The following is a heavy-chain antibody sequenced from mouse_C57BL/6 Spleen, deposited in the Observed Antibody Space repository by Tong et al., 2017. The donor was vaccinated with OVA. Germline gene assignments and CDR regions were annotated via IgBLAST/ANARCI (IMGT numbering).Heavy chain of an antibody. V-gene: IGHV5-17*01. J-gene: IGHJ3*01. CDR1: GFTFSDYG. CDR3: ARSNFAY. D-gene: IGHD2-5*01. Sequence: EVQLQESGGGLVKPGGSLKLSCAASGFTFSDYGMHWVRQAPEKGLEWVAYISSGSSTIYYADTVKGRFTISRDNAKNTLFLQMTSLRSEDTAMYYCARSNFAYWGQGTLVTVSA. CDR2: ISSGSSTI.